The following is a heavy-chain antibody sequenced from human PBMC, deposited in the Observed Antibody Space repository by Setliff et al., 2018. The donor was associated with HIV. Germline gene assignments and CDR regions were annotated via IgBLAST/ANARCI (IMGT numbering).Heavy chain of an antibody. CDR3: ARVTTTIFGVVINFYYFDY. CDR1: GYTFTTSG. D-gene: IGHD3-3*01. Sequence: GASVKVSCKTSGYTFTTSGISWVRQAPGQGLEWMGWINIYSGNTNYAQKFQGRVTMTTDTSTSTAYMELRSLRSDDTAVYYCARVTTTIFGVVINFYYFDYWGQGTLVTVSS. J-gene: IGHJ4*02. CDR2: INIYSGNT. V-gene: IGHV1-18*01.